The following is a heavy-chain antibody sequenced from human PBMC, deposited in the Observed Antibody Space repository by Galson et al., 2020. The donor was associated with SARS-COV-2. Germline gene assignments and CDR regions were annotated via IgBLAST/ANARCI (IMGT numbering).Heavy chain of an antibody. J-gene: IGHJ4*02. Sequence: GGSLRLSCAASGFTFNNFAMHWVRQSPGKGLEWVAVISYEGSKKYYTDSVKGRFTISRNSSKNTLYLQMNSLRAEDTAVYYCASSNLFFWLGEGRGPNDYWGQGTLVTGSS. V-gene: IGHV3-30-3*01. D-gene: IGHD3-10*01. CDR2: ISYEGSKK. CDR3: ASSNLFFWLGEGRGPNDY. CDR1: GFTFNNFA.